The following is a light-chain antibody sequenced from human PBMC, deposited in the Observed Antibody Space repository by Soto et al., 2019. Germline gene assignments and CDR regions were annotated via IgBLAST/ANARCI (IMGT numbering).Light chain of an antibody. J-gene: IGKJ4*01. CDR2: GAS. CDR1: QSVSSSY. Sequence: ELVLTQSPGTLSLSPGERATLYCRASQSVSSSYLAWYQQKPGQAPRLLIYGASSRATGIPDRFSGSGSGTDFTLTISRLEPEDFAVYYCQQYGSSLGVTFGGGTKV. CDR3: QQYGSSLGVT. V-gene: IGKV3-20*01.